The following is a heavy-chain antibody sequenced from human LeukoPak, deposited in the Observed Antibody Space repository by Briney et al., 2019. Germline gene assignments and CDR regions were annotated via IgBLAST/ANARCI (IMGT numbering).Heavy chain of an antibody. J-gene: IGHJ4*02. CDR2: INPNSGGT. Sequence: ASVKVSCKASGYTFTGYYMHWVRQAPGQGLEWMGWINPNSGGTNYAQKFQGRVTMTRDTSISTAYMELSSLRSDDTAVYYCARGPNYYDSSGFHYRDWGQGTLVTVSS. D-gene: IGHD3-22*01. CDR3: ARGPNYYDSSGFHYRD. V-gene: IGHV1-2*02. CDR1: GYTFTGYY.